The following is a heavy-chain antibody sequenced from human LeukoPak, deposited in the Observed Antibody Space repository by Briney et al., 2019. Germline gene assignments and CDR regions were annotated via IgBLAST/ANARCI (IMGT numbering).Heavy chain of an antibody. CDR2: IYYSGST. CDR1: GGSISSYY. J-gene: IGHJ6*03. D-gene: IGHD1-7*01. V-gene: IGHV4-59*01. CDR3: ARGPRYNWNYGWYMDV. Sequence: SETLSLTCTVSGGSISSYYWSWIRQPPGKGLEWIGYIYYSGSTNYNPSLKSRVTISVDTSKNQFSLKLSSVTAADTAVYYCARGPRYNWNYGWYMDVWGKGTKVTVSS.